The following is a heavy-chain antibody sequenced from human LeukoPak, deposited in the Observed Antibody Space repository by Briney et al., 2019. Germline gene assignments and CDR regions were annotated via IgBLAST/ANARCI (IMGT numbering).Heavy chain of an antibody. CDR2: INPNSGDT. CDR1: GYTFTGYY. V-gene: IGHV1-2*02. Sequence: ASVKVSCKASGYTFTGYYMHWVRQAPGQGLEWMGWINPNSGDTNYAQKFQGRVTMTRDTSISTAYMELSRLRSDDTAVYYCARGYALYSGRYIDFDYWGQGTLVTVSS. J-gene: IGHJ4*02. CDR3: ARGYALYSGRYIDFDY. D-gene: IGHD1-26*01.